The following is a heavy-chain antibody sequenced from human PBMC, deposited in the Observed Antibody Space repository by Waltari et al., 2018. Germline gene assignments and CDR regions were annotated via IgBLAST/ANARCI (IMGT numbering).Heavy chain of an antibody. J-gene: IGHJ5*02. CDR2: SKSQSDGRTR. Sequence: EVQFVESGGGLVKPGGSLRLSCTASGFTFRTAWMSWVRQAPGKGPEGGGRSKSQSDGRTRDYAAPVKGRFSISREDSKNLMFLQMNSLTIEDTAVYYCTTDPLGPWGQGTLVTVSS. CDR1: GFTFRTAW. V-gene: IGHV3-15*01. CDR3: TTDPLGP.